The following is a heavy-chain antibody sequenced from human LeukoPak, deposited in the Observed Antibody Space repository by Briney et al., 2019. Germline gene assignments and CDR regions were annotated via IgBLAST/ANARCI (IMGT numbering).Heavy chain of an antibody. Sequence: GGSLRLSCAASGFTFSSYTMNWLRQAPGKGLECVSYINSRGSTISYADSVKGRFTISRDNSKNTLYLQMNSLRAEDTAVYYCAKHITMVRGGDFDIWGQGTMVTVSS. CDR3: AKHITMVRGGDFDI. CDR1: GFTFSSYT. V-gene: IGHV3-48*01. CDR2: INSRGSTI. D-gene: IGHD3-10*01. J-gene: IGHJ3*02.